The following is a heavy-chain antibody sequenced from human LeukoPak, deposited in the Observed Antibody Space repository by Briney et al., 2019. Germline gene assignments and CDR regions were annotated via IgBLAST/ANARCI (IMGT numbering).Heavy chain of an antibody. D-gene: IGHD3-22*01. Sequence: ASVKVSCKASGYTFTGYYMHWVRQAPGQGLEWMGWINPNSGGTNYAQKFQGRVAMTRDTSISTAYMELSRLRSDDTAVYYCARDYRFQGPGGYYDSSGEGFDYWGQGTLVTVSS. V-gene: IGHV1-2*02. J-gene: IGHJ4*02. CDR3: ARDYRFQGPGGYYDSSGEGFDY. CDR2: INPNSGGT. CDR1: GYTFTGYY.